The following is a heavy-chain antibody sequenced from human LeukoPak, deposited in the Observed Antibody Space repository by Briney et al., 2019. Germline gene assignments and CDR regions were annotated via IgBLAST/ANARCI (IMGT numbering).Heavy chain of an antibody. CDR3: ARVQWELRGVGSYFEY. CDR2: IKQDGSEK. CDR1: GFTFSSYW. D-gene: IGHD1-26*01. Sequence: PGGSLRLSCLVSGFTFSSYWMSWVRQAPGKGLEWVANIKQDGSEKYYVDSVKGRFTMSRDNAKSSLYLQMNSLRAEDTAVYYCARVQWELRGVGSYFEYWGQGALVTVSS. J-gene: IGHJ4*02. V-gene: IGHV3-7*01.